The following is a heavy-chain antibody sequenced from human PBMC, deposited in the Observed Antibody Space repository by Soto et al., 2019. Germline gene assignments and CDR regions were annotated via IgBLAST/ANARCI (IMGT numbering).Heavy chain of an antibody. CDR3: VRAASRGYSYGAPFDY. CDR1: GFTFSSYA. V-gene: IGHV3-30-3*01. Sequence: QVQLVESGGGVVQPGRSLRLSCAASGFTFSSYAMHWVRQAPGKGLEWVAVISYDGSNKYYADSVKGRFTISRDNSKNTLYLQMNSLRAEDTAVYYCVRAASRGYSYGAPFDYWGQGTLVTVSS. CDR2: ISYDGSNK. J-gene: IGHJ4*02. D-gene: IGHD5-18*01.